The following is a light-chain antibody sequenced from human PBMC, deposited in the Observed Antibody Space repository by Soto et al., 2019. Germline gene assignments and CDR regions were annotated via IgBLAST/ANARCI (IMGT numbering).Light chain of an antibody. J-gene: IGKJ1*01. CDR1: QSISSW. CDR3: QQYSYFAT. V-gene: IGKV1-5*03. Sequence: DIQMTQSPSTLSASVGDRVTITCRASQSISSWLTWYQQKAGQAPKLLIYKASIVESGVPSRFSGSGSGTEFTLTISSLQPDDSVTYYCQQYSYFATFGQGPRVEVK. CDR2: KAS.